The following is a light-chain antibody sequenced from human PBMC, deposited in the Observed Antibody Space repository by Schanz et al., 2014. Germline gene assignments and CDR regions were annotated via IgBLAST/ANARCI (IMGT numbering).Light chain of an antibody. CDR1: SSDVGTYNL. CDR2: EGS. CDR3: CSYAGNNPVV. V-gene: IGLV2-23*01. Sequence: QSALTQPASVSGSPGQSITISCTGTSSDVGTYNLVSWYQQHPGKAPKLMIYEGSKRPSGVSNRFSGSKSGNTASLTISGLQAEDEADYFCCSYAGNNPVVFGGGTKLTVL. J-gene: IGLJ2*01.